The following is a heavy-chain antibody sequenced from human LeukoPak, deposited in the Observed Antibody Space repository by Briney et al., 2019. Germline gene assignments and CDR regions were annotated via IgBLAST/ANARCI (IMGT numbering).Heavy chain of an antibody. D-gene: IGHD1-26*01. CDR3: ARDTTPCDY. Sequence: GGSLRLSCAASGFTFSSYEMNWVRQAPGKGLEWVSYISSSGSTIYYADSVKGRFTISRDNAKNSLYLQMNSLRAEDTAVYCCARDTTPCDYWGQGTLVTASS. J-gene: IGHJ4*02. CDR2: ISSSGSTI. CDR1: GFTFSSYE. V-gene: IGHV3-48*03.